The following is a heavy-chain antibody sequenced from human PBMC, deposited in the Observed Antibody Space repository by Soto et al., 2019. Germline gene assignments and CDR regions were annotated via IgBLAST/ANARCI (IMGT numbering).Heavy chain of an antibody. CDR3: AKDGDDFWSVYPESDDAFNV. CDR2: ISSSSSTI. V-gene: IGHV3-48*04. Sequence: PGGSLRLSCAASGFTFSSYSMNWVRQAPGKGLEWVSYISSSSSTIYYADSVKGRFTISRDNAKNSPYLQMNSLRAEDTALYYCAKDGDDFWSVYPESDDAFNVTRQGTMATVSS. J-gene: IGHJ3*01. CDR1: GFTFSSYS. D-gene: IGHD3-3*01.